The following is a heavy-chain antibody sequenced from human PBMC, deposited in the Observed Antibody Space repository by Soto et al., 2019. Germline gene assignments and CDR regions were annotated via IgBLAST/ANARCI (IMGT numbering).Heavy chain of an antibody. V-gene: IGHV2-5*01. D-gene: IGHD2-2*01. CDR1: GFSLSTSGVG. CDR2: IYWNDDK. J-gene: IGHJ4*02. CDR3: AHSSTCIWSRGLKQVYY. Sequence: SGPTLVNPTQTLTLTCTFSGFSLSTSGVGVGWIRQPPGKALEWLALIYWNDDKRYSPSLKSRLTITKDTSKNQVVLTMTNMDPVDTATYYCAHSSTCIWSRGLKQVYYFGQGTXVTVS.